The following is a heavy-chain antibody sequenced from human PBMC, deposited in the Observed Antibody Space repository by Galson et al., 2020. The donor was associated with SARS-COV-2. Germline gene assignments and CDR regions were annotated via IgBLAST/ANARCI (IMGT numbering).Heavy chain of an antibody. CDR2: IFSVDKK. CDR1: VFSLNNNRMG. J-gene: IGHJ4*02. Sequence: KMSGPTLVKPTETLTLTCTVSVFSLNNNRMGVTWIRQPPGKALEWLAHIFSVDKKSYSTTLNDRLTLSMDTSKSQVVLSTTSLDPDDKGTDFCARTWYRNDNYVSNADADSWSKGALEPVSS. CDR3: ARTWYRNDNYVSNADADS. V-gene: IGHV2-26*01. D-gene: IGHD3-10*02.